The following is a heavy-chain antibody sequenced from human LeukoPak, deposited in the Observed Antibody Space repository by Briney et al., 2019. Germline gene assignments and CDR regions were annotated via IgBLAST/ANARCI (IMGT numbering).Heavy chain of an antibody. CDR1: GYTFTGYY. D-gene: IGHD1-26*01. CDR2: INPNSGGT. Sequence: ASVKVSCKASGYTFTGYYMHWVRQALGQGLEWMGWINPNSGGTNYAQKFQGWVTMTRDTSISTAYMELSRLRSDDTAVYYCARDRVGARLHFDYWGQGTLVTVSS. CDR3: ARDRVGARLHFDY. V-gene: IGHV1-2*04. J-gene: IGHJ4*02.